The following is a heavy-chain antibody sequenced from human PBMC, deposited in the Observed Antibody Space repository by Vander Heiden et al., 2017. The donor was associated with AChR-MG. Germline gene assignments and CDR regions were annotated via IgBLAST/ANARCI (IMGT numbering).Heavy chain of an antibody. V-gene: IGHV3-48*03. CDR3: ARDSHTSSYGFANYFDY. CDR1: GFTFRSYE. CDR2: IGWSGSTI. D-gene: IGHD5-18*01. J-gene: IGHJ4*02. Sequence: EVQLVESGGGLVQPGGSLRLSCAASGFTFRSYEMNWVRQCPGKGLEWVSYIGWSGSTIYYADSVKGRFTISRDNAKNSLYLQMNSLRAEDTAVYYCARDSHTSSYGFANYFDYWGQGTLVTVSS.